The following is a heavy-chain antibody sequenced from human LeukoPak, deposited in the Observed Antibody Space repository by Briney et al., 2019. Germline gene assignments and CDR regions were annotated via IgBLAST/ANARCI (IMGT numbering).Heavy chain of an antibody. V-gene: IGHV4-38-2*02. D-gene: IGHD4-17*01. Sequence: PSETLSLTCTVSGYSISSGYYWGWIRQPPGKGLEWIGSIYHSGSTYYNPSLKSRVTISVDTSKNQFSLKLSSVTAADTAVYYCARTTVTTFWAGYYYYMDVWGKGTTVTISS. J-gene: IGHJ6*03. CDR1: GYSISSGYY. CDR2: IYHSGST. CDR3: ARTTVTTFWAGYYYYMDV.